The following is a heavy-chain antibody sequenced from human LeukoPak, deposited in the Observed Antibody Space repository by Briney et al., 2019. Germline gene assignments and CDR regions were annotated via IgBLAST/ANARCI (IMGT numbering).Heavy chain of an antibody. CDR2: ISGSGGST. V-gene: IGHV3-23*01. D-gene: IGHD3-10*01. CDR3: AKDPAGYYGSGTEGDDY. CDR1: GFTFSNYA. J-gene: IGHJ4*02. Sequence: GGSLRLSCAASGFTFSNYAMGWVRQAPGKGLDWVSSISGSGGSTYYADSVKGRFTISRDNSKNTLYLQMNSLRAEDTAVYYCAKDPAGYYGSGTEGDDYWGQGTLVTVSS.